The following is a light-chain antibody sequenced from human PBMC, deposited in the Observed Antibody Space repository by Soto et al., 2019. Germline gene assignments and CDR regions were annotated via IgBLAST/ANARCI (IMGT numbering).Light chain of an antibody. CDR2: DVS. CDR1: SSDVGGYNY. V-gene: IGLV2-14*03. Sequence: QSVLTQPASVSGSPGQSITISCTGASSDVGGYNYVSWYQQHPGKAPKLMIYDVSHRPSGVSNRFSGSKSGNTASLTISGLQAEDEADYYCSSFTSSSTLVFGIGTKLTVL. CDR3: SSFTSSSTLV. J-gene: IGLJ1*01.